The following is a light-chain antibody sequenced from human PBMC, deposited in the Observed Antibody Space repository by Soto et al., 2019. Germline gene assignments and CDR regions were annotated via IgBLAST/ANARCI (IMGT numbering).Light chain of an antibody. CDR2: LNSDGSH. CDR1: SGHINYA. J-gene: IGLJ2*01. V-gene: IGLV4-69*01. CDR3: QTWDGASHVV. Sequence: QLVLTQSPSASASPGASVKVTCALSSGHINYAIAWHQQQPQKGPRFLMRLNSDGSHIRGAGVPDRFSGSSSGAERHLIISSLQSEDEADYYCQTWDGASHVVFGGGTKLTVL.